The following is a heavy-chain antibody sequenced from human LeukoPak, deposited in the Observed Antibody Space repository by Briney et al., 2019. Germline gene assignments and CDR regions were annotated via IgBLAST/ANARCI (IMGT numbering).Heavy chain of an antibody. D-gene: IGHD2-21*02. V-gene: IGHV4-30-4*08. J-gene: IGHJ6*04. CDR1: SGSISSGDYY. CDR3: ARENKVTFYGMDV. CDR2: IYYTGTT. Sequence: SQTLSLTCTVSSGSISSGDYYWSWIRQPPGTGLEWIGYIYYTGTTYYNPSLKSPVTISVDTSKNQFSLNLTSVTAADTAVYYCARENKVTFYGMDVWGKGTTVTV.